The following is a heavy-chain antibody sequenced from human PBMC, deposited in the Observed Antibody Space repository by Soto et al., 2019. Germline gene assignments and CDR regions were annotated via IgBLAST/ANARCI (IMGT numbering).Heavy chain of an antibody. CDR1: GGSISFYY. V-gene: IGHV4-59*01. D-gene: IGHD3-9*01. CDR3: ARGVGSSPPRY. CDR2: VYDNGRP. J-gene: IGHJ4*02. Sequence: SETLSLTCTISGGSISFYYWSWIRQSPRQGLEWIGYVYDNGRPYYSPSLKSQVTISADTSKNQISLKLTSATAADTAVYYCARGVGSSPPRYWGRGTLVTVSS.